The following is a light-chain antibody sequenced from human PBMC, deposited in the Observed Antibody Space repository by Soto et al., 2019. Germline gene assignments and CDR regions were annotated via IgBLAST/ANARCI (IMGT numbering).Light chain of an antibody. J-gene: IGKJ5*01. CDR1: QDISNY. CDR3: QQYDHLPIT. Sequence: DVHITHSPSSLSSSVLYTITITCQATQDISNYLNWYQQKPGEAPKLLIYDASKLETGVPSRFSGSGSGTDFTFTISSLQPEDFATYHCQQYDHLPITFGQGTRLEIK. CDR2: DAS. V-gene: IGKV1-33*01.